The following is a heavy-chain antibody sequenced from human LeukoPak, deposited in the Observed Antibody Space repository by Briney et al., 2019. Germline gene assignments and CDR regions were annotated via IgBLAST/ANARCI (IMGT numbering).Heavy chain of an antibody. Sequence: GGSLRLSCAASGFTFSGSAMHWVRQASGKGLEWVGRIRSKANSYATAYAASVKGRFTISRDDSNNTAYLQMNSLKTEDTAVYYCTRPHTAMAIDFDYWGQGTLVTVSS. CDR3: TRPHTAMAIDFDY. D-gene: IGHD5-18*01. V-gene: IGHV3-73*01. CDR2: IRSKANSYAT. J-gene: IGHJ4*02. CDR1: GFTFSGSA.